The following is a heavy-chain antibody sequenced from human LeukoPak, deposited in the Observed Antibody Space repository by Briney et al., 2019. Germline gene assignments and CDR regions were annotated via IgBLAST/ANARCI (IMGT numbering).Heavy chain of an antibody. Sequence: GGSLRLSCAASGFTFSSYSMNWVRQAPGKGLEWVSSISSSSSYIYYADSVKGRFTISRDNAKNSLYLQMNSLRAEDTALYYCARAPKQGWGAHYYYYMDVWGKGTTVTVSS. V-gene: IGHV3-21*04. CDR1: GFTFSSYS. CDR2: ISSSSSYI. J-gene: IGHJ6*03. D-gene: IGHD1-26*01. CDR3: ARAPKQGWGAHYYYYMDV.